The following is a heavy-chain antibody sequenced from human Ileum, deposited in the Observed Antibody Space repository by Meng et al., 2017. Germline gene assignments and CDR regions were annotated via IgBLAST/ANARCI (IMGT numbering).Heavy chain of an antibody. D-gene: IGHD2-21*01. CDR1: GGSLSSGTW. CDR3: AKNGAYCLES. V-gene: IGHV4-4*02. J-gene: IGHJ4*02. Sequence: VPLQGAGPGLVKPSGTLSLTCAVSGGSLSSGTWWSWVRQPPGKGLQWIGEFHPGSGATYNPSLKARVTISVDTSMQQFSLQLTSVTAADTAVYYCAKNGAYCLESWGQGTLVTVSS. CDR2: FHPGSGA.